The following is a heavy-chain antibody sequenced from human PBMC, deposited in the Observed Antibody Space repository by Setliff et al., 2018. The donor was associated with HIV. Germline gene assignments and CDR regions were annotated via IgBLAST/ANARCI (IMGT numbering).Heavy chain of an antibody. V-gene: IGHV1-46*01. D-gene: IGHD3-9*01. J-gene: IGHJ4*02. Sequence: ASVKVSCKASGYTFTTYYMHWVRQAPGQGLEWMAVINPSVGSTNFAQNFQGRVSITADGSTSTAYMQLSSLRSEDTAVYYCAKEGGRHYDLLTGYYPGGDYFDSWGQGTLVTVSS. CDR3: AKEGGRHYDLLTGYYPGGDYFDS. CDR2: INPSVGST. CDR1: GYTFTTYY.